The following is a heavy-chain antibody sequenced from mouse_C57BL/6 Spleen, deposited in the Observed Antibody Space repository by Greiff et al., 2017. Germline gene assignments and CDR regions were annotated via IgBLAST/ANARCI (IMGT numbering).Heavy chain of an antibody. CDR2: ISGGGGNT. Sequence: EVKVEESGGGLVKPGGSLKLSCAASGFTFSSYTMSWVRQTPEKRLEWVATISGGGGNTYYPDSVKGRFTISRDNAKNTLYLQMSSLRSEDTALYYCARQAGTGAMDYWGQGTSVTVSS. J-gene: IGHJ4*01. CDR1: GFTFSSYT. V-gene: IGHV5-9*01. D-gene: IGHD4-1*01. CDR3: ARQAGTGAMDY.